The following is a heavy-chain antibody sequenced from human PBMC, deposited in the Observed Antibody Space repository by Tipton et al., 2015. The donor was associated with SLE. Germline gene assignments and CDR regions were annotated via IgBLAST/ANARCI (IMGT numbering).Heavy chain of an antibody. V-gene: IGHV4-59*08. J-gene: IGHJ4*02. D-gene: IGHD3-22*01. CDR1: GGSITSYY. CDR2: IYHSDYT. Sequence: TLSLTCSVSGGSITSYYWSWIRQPPGKGLEWIGHIYHSDYTSYNPSLKSRVFISIDTSKKQFSLKLSSVTAADTAVYYCARLTYYDSTGHSDYWGQGSLVTVSS. CDR3: ARLTYYDSTGHSDY.